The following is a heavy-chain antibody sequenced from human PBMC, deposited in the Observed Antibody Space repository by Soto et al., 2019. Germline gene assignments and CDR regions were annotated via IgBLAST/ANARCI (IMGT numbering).Heavy chain of an antibody. CDR2: IYWDDDK. V-gene: IGHV2-5*02. J-gene: IGHJ6*02. CDR1: AFSLSTGGVG. Sequence: QITLKESGPTLVKPTQTLTLTCTFSAFSLSTGGVGVGWIRQPPGKALEWLALIYWDDDKRYSPSLRSRLTITKDTTKTQLLLTMTNIDPVDTATYYCIQSRCGGDCLQSYASYYYYGMDVWGQGTTVTVSS. D-gene: IGHD2-21*02. CDR3: IQSRCGGDCLQSYASYYYYGMDV.